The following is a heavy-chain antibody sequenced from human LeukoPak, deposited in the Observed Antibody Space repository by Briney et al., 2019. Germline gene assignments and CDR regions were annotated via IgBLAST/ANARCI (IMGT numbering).Heavy chain of an antibody. Sequence: SETLSLTCTVSGYSISSGYYWAWIRQPPGKGLEWIGSIFHTGSAYHNPSLKSRVTISVDTSKNQFSLKLNSVTAADTAVYYCARDHSSSSEDYWGQGTLVTVSS. D-gene: IGHD6-13*01. CDR2: IFHTGSA. J-gene: IGHJ4*02. CDR3: ARDHSSSSEDY. CDR1: GYSISSGYY. V-gene: IGHV4-38-2*02.